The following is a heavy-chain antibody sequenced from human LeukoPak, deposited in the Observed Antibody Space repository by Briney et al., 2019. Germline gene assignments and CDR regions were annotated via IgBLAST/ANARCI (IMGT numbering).Heavy chain of an antibody. J-gene: IGHJ4*02. D-gene: IGHD6-13*01. CDR3: AGDVQQVVPAYFES. V-gene: IGHV1-46*01. Sequence: ASVKVSCTASGYTFTSYYMNWVRQAPGQGLEWMGTINPSSGSTTYAHNFQGRVTMTRDTSTSTVEMELSSLRYEDTAVYYCAGDVQQVVPAYFESWGQGTLVTLSS. CDR2: INPSSGST. CDR1: GYTFTSYY.